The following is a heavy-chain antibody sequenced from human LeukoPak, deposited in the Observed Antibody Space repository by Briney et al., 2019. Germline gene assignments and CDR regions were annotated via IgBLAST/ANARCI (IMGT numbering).Heavy chain of an antibody. Sequence: GGSLRLSCGASGFSFSDYGMNWVRQAPGERLEWVSSIYYTDSVKGRFTISRDNAKNSLYLLMNSLRVEDTAVYYCARDSSGSYSRFDYWGQGTLVTVSS. V-gene: IGHV3-69-1*01. D-gene: IGHD1-26*01. CDR3: ARDSSGSYSRFDY. J-gene: IGHJ4*02. CDR2: I. CDR1: GFSFSDYG.